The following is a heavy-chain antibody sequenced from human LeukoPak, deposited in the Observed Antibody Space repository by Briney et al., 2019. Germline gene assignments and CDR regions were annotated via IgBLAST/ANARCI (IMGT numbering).Heavy chain of an antibody. CDR3: ARGRNYYYYMDV. CDR1: GGSFSGYY. CDR2: IKHSGST. Sequence: SETLSLTCAVYGGSFSGYYWSWIRQPPGKGLEWIGEIKHSGSTNYNPTLKSRVTISVDTSKNQFSLKLSSVTAADTAVYYCARGRNYYYYMDVWGKGTTVTVSS. V-gene: IGHV4-34*01. J-gene: IGHJ6*03.